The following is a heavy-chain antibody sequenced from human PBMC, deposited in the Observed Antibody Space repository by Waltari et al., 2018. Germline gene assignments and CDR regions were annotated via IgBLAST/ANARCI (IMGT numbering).Heavy chain of an antibody. CDR3: ARDPYRYCSGGSCYTHYGMDV. Sequence: EVQLVESGGGLVKPGGSLRLSCAASGFTFSSYSMNWVRQAPGKVLEWVSSISSSSSYIYYADSVKGRFTISRDNAKNSLYLQMNSLRAEDTAVYYCARDPYRYCSGGSCYTHYGMDVWGQGTTVTVSS. CDR1: GFTFSSYS. D-gene: IGHD2-15*01. CDR2: ISSSSSYI. J-gene: IGHJ6*02. V-gene: IGHV3-21*01.